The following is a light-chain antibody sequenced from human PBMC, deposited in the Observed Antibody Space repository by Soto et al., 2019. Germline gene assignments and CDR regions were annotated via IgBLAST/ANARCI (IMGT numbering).Light chain of an antibody. CDR2: EVS. J-gene: IGLJ1*01. V-gene: IGLV2-14*01. Sequence: QSVLTQPASVSGSPGQSIAISCTGTSGDVGRYNYVSWYQQHPGKAPKVIIYEVSYRPSGVSNRFSGSKSGNTASLTISGLQAKDEADYYCSAYTTSSTTLYVFGTGTKVTVL. CDR1: SGDVGRYNY. CDR3: SAYTTSSTTLYV.